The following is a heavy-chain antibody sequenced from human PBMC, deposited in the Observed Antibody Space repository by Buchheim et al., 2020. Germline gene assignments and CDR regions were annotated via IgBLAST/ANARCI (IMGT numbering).Heavy chain of an antibody. CDR2: ISGSGETT. J-gene: IGHJ4*02. CDR1: GFTSSSFA. CDR3: AKSRYSYGYDCFDF. Sequence: EVQLSESGGGLVQPGGSLRLSCAASGFTSSSFAMGWVRQAPGKGLEWVSPISGSGETTNYADSVKGRFTISRDNSQTTLYLEMNSLRAEDTAIYYCAKSRYSYGYDCFDFWGQGTL. D-gene: IGHD5-18*01. V-gene: IGHV3-23*01.